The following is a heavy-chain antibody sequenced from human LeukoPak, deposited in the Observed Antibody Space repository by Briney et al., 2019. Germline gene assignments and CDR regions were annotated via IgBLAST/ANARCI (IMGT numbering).Heavy chain of an antibody. V-gene: IGHV1-69*04. CDR2: IIPILGIA. Sequence: SVKVSCKASGGTFSSYAISWVRQAPGQGLEWMGRIIPILGIANYAQKFQGRVTITADKSTSTAYMELSSLRSEDTAVYYCARDGFYYYGMDVWGQGTLVTVSS. J-gene: IGHJ6*02. CDR3: ARDGFYYYGMDV. CDR1: GGTFSSYA.